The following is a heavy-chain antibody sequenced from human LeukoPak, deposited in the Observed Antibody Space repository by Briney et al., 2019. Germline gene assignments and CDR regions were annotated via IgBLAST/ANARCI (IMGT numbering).Heavy chain of an antibody. CDR2: IYYSGST. J-gene: IGHJ3*02. CDR3: ARGWGRGSSTSLDAFDI. D-gene: IGHD2-2*01. V-gene: IGHV4-59*01. Sequence: SETLSLTCTVSGGSISSYYWSWLRQPPGKGLEWIGYIYYSGSTNYNPSLKSRVTISVDTSKNQFSLKLSSVTAADTAVYYCARGWGRGSSTSLDAFDIWGQGTMVTVSS. CDR1: GGSISSYY.